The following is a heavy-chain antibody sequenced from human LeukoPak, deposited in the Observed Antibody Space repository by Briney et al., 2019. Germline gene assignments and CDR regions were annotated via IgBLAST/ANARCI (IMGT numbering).Heavy chain of an antibody. CDR2: ITHPGSA. CDR1: GGSFSGYY. V-gene: IGHV4-34*01. Sequence: SETLSLTCAVYGGSFSGYYWSWIRQPPGKGLEWIGEITHPGSATYNPSLTSRVSMSVDTSRNQVSLKLTSVTAADTAVYYCARVYYSNSYDYWYFDLWGRGTLVTVSS. J-gene: IGHJ2*01. D-gene: IGHD6-13*01. CDR3: ARVYYSNSYDYWYFDL.